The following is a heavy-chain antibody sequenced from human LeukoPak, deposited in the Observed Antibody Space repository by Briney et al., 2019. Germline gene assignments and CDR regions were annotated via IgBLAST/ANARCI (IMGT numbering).Heavy chain of an antibody. V-gene: IGHV4-59*01. CDR3: AREPGFDSSGYLNWFDP. Sequence: PSETLSLTCTVSGGSISSYYWSCIRQPQGKSLKSIACVSYSGSTKYNPSLKSRVTISVDTSKNQLSLKLSSVTAADTAVYYCAREPGFDSSGYLNWFDPWGQGTLVTVSS. D-gene: IGHD3-22*01. CDR1: GGSISSYY. CDR2: VSYSGST. J-gene: IGHJ5*02.